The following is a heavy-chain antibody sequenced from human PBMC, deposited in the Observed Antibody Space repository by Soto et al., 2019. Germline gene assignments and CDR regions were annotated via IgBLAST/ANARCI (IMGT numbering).Heavy chain of an antibody. CDR3: ARYSSTWSKYLQH. Sequence: VQLQQWGAGLLKTSETLSLTCAVYGGSFSGYYWSWIRQTPGKRLEWVGDINHGGGANYNPSLKSRVTFSLDLSKNQFSLKLNSVIAADTAVYYCARYSSTWSKYLQHWGRGSLVILSS. CDR1: GGSFSGYY. J-gene: IGHJ1*01. CDR2: INHGGGA. V-gene: IGHV4-34*01. D-gene: IGHD6-13*01.